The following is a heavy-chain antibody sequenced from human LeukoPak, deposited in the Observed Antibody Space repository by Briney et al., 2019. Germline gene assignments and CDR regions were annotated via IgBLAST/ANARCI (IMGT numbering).Heavy chain of an antibody. CDR1: GYTFTSYG. CDR2: ISAYNGNT. Sequence: ASVKVSCKASGYTFTSYGISWVRQAPGQGLEWMGWISAYNGNTNYAQKLQGRVTMTTDTSTSTAYMELRSLRSDDTAVYYCARLQVHCGGDCYTRWFDPWGQGTLVTVSS. V-gene: IGHV1-18*01. J-gene: IGHJ5*02. CDR3: ARLQVHCGGDCYTRWFDP. D-gene: IGHD2-21*02.